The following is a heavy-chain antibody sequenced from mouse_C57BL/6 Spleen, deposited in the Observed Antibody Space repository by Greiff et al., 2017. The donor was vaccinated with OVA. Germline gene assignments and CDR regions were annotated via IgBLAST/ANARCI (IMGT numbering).Heavy chain of an antibody. D-gene: IGHD4-1*01. Sequence: QVHVKQPGAELVRPGSSVKLSCKASGYTFTSYWMHWVKQRPIQGLEWIGNIDPSDSETHYNQKFKDKATLTVDKSSSTAYMQLSSLTSEDSAVYYCARSGGTGDYWGQGTTLTVSS. CDR3: ARSGGTGDY. CDR1: GYTFTSYW. V-gene: IGHV1-52*01. J-gene: IGHJ2*01. CDR2: IDPSDSET.